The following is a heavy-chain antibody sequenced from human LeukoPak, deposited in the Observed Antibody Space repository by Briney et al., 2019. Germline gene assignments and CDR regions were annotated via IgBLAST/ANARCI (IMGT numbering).Heavy chain of an antibody. Sequence: GGSLRLSCAASGFTFSSYEMNWVSQAPGEGLEGVSYISSSGSTIYYADSVKGRFTISRDNAKNSLYLQMNSPRAEDTAVYYCAELGITMIGGVWGKGTTVTISS. CDR1: GFTFSSYE. J-gene: IGHJ6*04. CDR3: AELGITMIGGV. V-gene: IGHV3-48*03. D-gene: IGHD3-10*02. CDR2: ISSSGSTI.